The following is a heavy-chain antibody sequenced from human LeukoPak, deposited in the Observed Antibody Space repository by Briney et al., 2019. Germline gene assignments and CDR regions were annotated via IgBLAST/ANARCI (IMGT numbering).Heavy chain of an antibody. CDR3: ARRSSGSYYYYYYMDV. Sequence: PSETLSLTCAVYGGSFSGYYWSWIRQPPGKVLEWIGEINHSGSTNYNPSLKSRVTISVDTSKNQFSLKLSSVTAADTAVYYCARRSSGSYYYYYYMDVWGKGTTVTISS. D-gene: IGHD1-26*01. V-gene: IGHV4-34*01. CDR1: GGSFSGYY. CDR2: INHSGST. J-gene: IGHJ6*03.